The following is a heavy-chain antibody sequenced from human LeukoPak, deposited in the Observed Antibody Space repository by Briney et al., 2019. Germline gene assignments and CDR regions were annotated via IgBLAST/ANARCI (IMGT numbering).Heavy chain of an antibody. Sequence: ASVKVSCKASGGTFSSYAISWVRQAPGQGLEWMGRIIPILGIANYAQKFQGRVTITADKSTSTAYMELSSLRAEDTALYYCAKDTSSSSWSPDYWGQGTLVTVSS. V-gene: IGHV1-69*04. CDR2: IIPILGIA. J-gene: IGHJ4*02. CDR3: AKDTSSSSWSPDY. CDR1: GGTFSSYA. D-gene: IGHD6-13*01.